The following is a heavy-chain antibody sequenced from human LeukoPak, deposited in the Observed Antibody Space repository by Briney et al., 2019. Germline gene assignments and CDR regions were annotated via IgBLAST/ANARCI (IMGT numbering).Heavy chain of an antibody. D-gene: IGHD6-13*01. V-gene: IGHV3-23*01. J-gene: IGHJ4*02. CDR3: AKDHPVGGIAAPDY. Sequence: GGSLRLSCAASGFTFSNYVMNWVRQAPGKGLEWVSAIGGSDGSTYYADSVKGRFTISRDNSKDTLYLQMNSLRAEDTAVYYCAKDHPVGGIAAPDYWGQGTLVTVSS. CDR2: IGGSDGST. CDR1: GFTFSNYV.